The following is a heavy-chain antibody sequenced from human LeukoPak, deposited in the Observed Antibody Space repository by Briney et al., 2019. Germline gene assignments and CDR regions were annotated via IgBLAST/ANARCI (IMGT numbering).Heavy chain of an antibody. V-gene: IGHV3-30*18. Sequence: GGSLRLSCAASGFTFSSYGMHWVRQAPGKGLEWVAVISYDGSNKYYADSVKGRFTISRDNSKNTLYLQMNSLRAEDTAVYYCAKEESMITFGGVNYFDYWGQGTLVTVSS. CDR3: AKEESMITFGGVNYFDY. CDR2: ISYDGSNK. D-gene: IGHD3-16*01. J-gene: IGHJ4*02. CDR1: GFTFSSYG.